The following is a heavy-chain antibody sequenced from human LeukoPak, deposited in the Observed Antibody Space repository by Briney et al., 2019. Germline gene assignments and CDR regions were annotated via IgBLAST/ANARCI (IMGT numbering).Heavy chain of an antibody. V-gene: IGHV3-11*01. CDR2: ISTSGSTI. Sequence: GGSLRLSCAASGFSFSDHYIDWVRQAPGKGLEWVSYISTSGSTIYYADSVRGRFTISRDNAKNSMYLQMNSLRPEDTAVYYCAREDARSPKLDYWGQGTLVTVSS. CDR3: AREDARSPKLDY. J-gene: IGHJ4*02. CDR1: GFSFSDHY.